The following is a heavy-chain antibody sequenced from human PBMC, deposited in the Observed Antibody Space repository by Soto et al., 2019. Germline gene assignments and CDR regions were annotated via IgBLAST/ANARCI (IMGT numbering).Heavy chain of an antibody. Sequence: QVHLVESGPGLVKPSETLSLTCTISGGSISPYSWTWIRQSPGKGLEWIGYVSHSGRTFYTPSLKSRLIMSLDTSRSQFSLRLKSVSAADTAVYYCARLLGGYDDYGGWFAPWGQGTLVTVSS. J-gene: IGHJ5*02. V-gene: IGHV4-59*01. CDR3: ARLLGGYDDYGGWFAP. CDR1: GGSISPYS. CDR2: VSHSGRT. D-gene: IGHD4-17*01.